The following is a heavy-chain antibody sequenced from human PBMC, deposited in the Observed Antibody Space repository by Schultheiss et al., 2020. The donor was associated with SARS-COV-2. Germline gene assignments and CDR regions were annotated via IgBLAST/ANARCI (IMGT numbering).Heavy chain of an antibody. CDR2: IYWNDDK. D-gene: IGHD6-19*01. J-gene: IGHJ5*02. CDR1: GFSLSTSGVG. V-gene: IGHV2-5*01. Sequence: SGPTLLKPTQTLTLTCTFSGFSLSTSGVGVGWIRQPPGKALEWLALIYWNDDKRYSPSLKTRLTISKDTSKNQVVLTMTNMDPVDTATYYCARTRYSSGWNWFDPWGQGTLVTVSS. CDR3: ARTRYSSGWNWFDP.